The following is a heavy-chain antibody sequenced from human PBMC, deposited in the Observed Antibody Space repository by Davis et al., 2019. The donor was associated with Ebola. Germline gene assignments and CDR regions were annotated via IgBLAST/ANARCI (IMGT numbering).Heavy chain of an antibody. CDR2: MNPNSGNT. J-gene: IGHJ5*02. CDR1: GYTFTSYD. D-gene: IGHD6-13*01. Sequence: AVSVKVSCKASGYTFTSYDINWVRQATGQGLEWMGWMNPNSGNTGYAQKFQGRVTMTRNTSISTAYMELSSLRSEDTAVYYCARRGTSSWYAGWFDPWGQGTLVTVSS. CDR3: ARRGTSSWYAGWFDP. V-gene: IGHV1-8*01.